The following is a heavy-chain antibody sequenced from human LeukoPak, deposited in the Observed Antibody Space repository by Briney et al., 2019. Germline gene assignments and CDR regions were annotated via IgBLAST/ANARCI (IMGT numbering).Heavy chain of an antibody. Sequence: GGSLRLSCAASGFTFDDYAMHWVRQAPGKGLEWVSGISWNSGSIGYADSVKGRFTISRDNAKNSLCLQMNSLRAEDTVLYYCAKSGFRGYSYGFFDYWGQGTLVTVSS. D-gene: IGHD5-18*01. CDR1: GFTFDDYA. J-gene: IGHJ4*02. CDR3: AKSGFRGYSYGFFDY. V-gene: IGHV3-9*01. CDR2: ISWNSGSI.